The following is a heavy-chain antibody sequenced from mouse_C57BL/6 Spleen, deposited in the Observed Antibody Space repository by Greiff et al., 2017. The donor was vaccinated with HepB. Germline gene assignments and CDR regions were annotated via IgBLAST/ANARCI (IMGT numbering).Heavy chain of an antibody. J-gene: IGHJ2*01. Sequence: VQLQQSGPELVKPGASVKISCKASGYTFTDYYMNWVKQSHGKSLEWIGDINPNNGGTSYNQKFKGKATLTVDKSSSTAYMELRSLTSEDSAVYYCASLPRGGYYFDYWGQGTTLTVSS. CDR2: INPNNGGT. D-gene: IGHD2-10*01. CDR3: ASLPRGGYYFDY. V-gene: IGHV1-26*01. CDR1: GYTFTDYY.